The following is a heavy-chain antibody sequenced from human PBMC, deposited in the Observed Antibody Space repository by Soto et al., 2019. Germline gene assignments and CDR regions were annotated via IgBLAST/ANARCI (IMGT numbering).Heavy chain of an antibody. Sequence: SETLSLTCTVSGGSISSSSYYWGWIRQPPGKGLEWIGSIYYSGSTYYNPSLKSRVTISVDTSKNQFSLKLSSVTAADTAVYYCARHDPDIAVVPAAVYDYWGQGTLVTVSS. CDR1: GGSISSSSYY. J-gene: IGHJ4*02. V-gene: IGHV4-39*01. CDR3: ARHDPDIAVVPAAVYDY. D-gene: IGHD2-2*01. CDR2: IYYSGST.